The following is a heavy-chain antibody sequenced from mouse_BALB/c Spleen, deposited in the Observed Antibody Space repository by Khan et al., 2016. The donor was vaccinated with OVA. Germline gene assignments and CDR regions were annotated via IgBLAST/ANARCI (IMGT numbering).Heavy chain of an antibody. D-gene: IGHD2-9*01. CDR1: GYTFTSYW. CDR3: ARRTYYGYDFDY. V-gene: IGHV1-7*01. J-gene: IGHJ2*01. CDR2: INPTTGYT. Sequence: VQLQQSGAELAKPGASVKMSCKASGYTFTSYWMHWIKQRPGQGLEWIGYINPTTGYTEYNQKFKDKATLTADKSSSTAYMQLSSLTSEDSAVYYCARRTYYGYDFDYWGQGTTLTVSS.